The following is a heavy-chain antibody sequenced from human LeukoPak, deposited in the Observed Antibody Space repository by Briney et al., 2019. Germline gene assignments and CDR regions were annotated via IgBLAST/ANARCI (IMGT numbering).Heavy chain of an antibody. Sequence: PSETLSLTCTVSGGSISSSSYYWGWIRQPPGKGLEWIGSIYYSGSTYYKPSLRSRVIISVDTSKNQFSLRLSSVTAADTAVYYCARFFSAATWGYNWFNPWGQGTLVTVSS. CDR2: IYYSGST. CDR1: GGSISSSSYY. V-gene: IGHV4-39*07. D-gene: IGHD2-15*01. J-gene: IGHJ5*02. CDR3: ARFFSAATWGYNWFNP.